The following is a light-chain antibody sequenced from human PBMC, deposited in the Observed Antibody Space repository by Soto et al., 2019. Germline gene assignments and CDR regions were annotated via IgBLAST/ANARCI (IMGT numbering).Light chain of an antibody. CDR3: QQYNSYPWT. Sequence: DIQMTQSPSTLSASVGDRVTITCRASQSISSRLAWYRQKPGKAPKLLIYKASSLESGGPSRFSGSGSGTEFTLTISSLQPDDFATYYCQQYNSYPWTFGQATKVESK. CDR1: QSISSR. V-gene: IGKV1-5*03. CDR2: KAS. J-gene: IGKJ1*01.